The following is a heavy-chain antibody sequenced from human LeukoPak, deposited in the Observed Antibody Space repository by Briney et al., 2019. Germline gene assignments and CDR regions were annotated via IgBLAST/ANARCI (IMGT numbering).Heavy chain of an antibody. J-gene: IGHJ4*02. CDR2: IYPGDSDT. Sequence: GESLKISCKGSGYSFTSYWIGWVRQMPGKGLEGMGIIYPGDSDTRYSPSLQGQVTISADKSISTACLQWSSLKASDTAMYYCASILTTVTTFYFDYWGQGTLVTVSS. CDR1: GYSFTSYW. V-gene: IGHV5-51*01. D-gene: IGHD4-11*01. CDR3: ASILTTVTTFYFDY.